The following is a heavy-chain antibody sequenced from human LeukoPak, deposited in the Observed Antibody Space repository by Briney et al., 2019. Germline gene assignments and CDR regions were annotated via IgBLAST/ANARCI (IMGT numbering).Heavy chain of an antibody. D-gene: IGHD5-18*01. CDR2: ISGSGSNT. CDR3: AKDVRGYSYGYGN. CDR1: GFSFSDYT. J-gene: IGHJ4*02. V-gene: IGHV3-23*01. Sequence: QPGGSLRLSCAASGFSFSDYTMTWVRQAPGRGLEWVSGISGSGSNTYSADSVRGRFTISRDNSKNTLHLQMNSLRAQDTAVYYCAKDVRGYSYGYGNWGQGTLVTVFS.